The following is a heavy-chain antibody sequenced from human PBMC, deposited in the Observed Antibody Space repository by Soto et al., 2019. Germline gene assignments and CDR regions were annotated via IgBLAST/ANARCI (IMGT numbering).Heavy chain of an antibody. V-gene: IGHV3-23*01. D-gene: IGHD3-3*01. CDR1: GFTFSSYA. Sequence: PGGSLRLSCAASGFTFSSYAMSWVRQAPGKGLEWVSAISGSGGSTYYADSVKGRFTISRDNSKNTLYLQMNSLRAEDTAVYYCATTKYYDFWSGYYHFDYWGQGTLVTVSS. J-gene: IGHJ4*02. CDR2: ISGSGGST. CDR3: ATTKYYDFWSGYYHFDY.